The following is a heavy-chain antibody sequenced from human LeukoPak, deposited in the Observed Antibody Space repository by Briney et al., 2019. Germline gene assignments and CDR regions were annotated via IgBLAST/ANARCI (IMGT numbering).Heavy chain of an antibody. CDR1: GFAFSSYS. D-gene: IGHD4-17*01. CDR3: ARHGAPDAFDI. Sequence: GGSLRLSCAASGFAFSSYSINWVRQAPGKGLEWVSSISSSSSFISYADSVKGRFTISRDNAKNSVFLQMNSLRAEDTAVYYCARHGAPDAFDIWGQGTMVTVSS. J-gene: IGHJ3*02. CDR2: ISSSSSFI. V-gene: IGHV3-21*01.